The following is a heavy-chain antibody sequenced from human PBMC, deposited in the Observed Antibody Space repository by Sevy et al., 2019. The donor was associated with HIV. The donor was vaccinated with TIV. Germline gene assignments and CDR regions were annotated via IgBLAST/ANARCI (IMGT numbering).Heavy chain of an antibody. Sequence: GGSLRLSCAASGFAFYDYSVSWIRQAPGKGLEWVATLSFGCGKINYADSVKGRFTISRDNSKNSFYLQMDNLRVEDTALYYCAREGCRRPHDYWGQGTRVTVSS. CDR1: GFAFYDYS. CDR2: LSFGCGKI. CDR3: AREGCRRPHDY. J-gene: IGHJ4*02. V-gene: IGHV3-23*01. D-gene: IGHD2-8*01.